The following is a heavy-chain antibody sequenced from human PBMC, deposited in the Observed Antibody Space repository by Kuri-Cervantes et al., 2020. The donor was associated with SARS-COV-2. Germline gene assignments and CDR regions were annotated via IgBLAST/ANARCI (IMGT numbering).Heavy chain of an antibody. D-gene: IGHD3-9*01. CDR3: ARDLGDILTGYYNGGYYYYGMDV. V-gene: IGHV3-33*01. CDR1: GFTFSSYG. J-gene: IGHJ6*02. CDR2: IWYDGSNK. Sequence: GESLKISCAASGFTFSSYGMHWVHQAPGKGLEWVAVIWYDGSNKYYADSVKGRFTISRDNSKNTLYLQMNSLRAEDTAVYYCARDLGDILTGYYNGGYYYYGMDVWGQGTTVTVSS.